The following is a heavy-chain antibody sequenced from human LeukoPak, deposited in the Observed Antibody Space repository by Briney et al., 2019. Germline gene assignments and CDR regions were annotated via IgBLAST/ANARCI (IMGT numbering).Heavy chain of an antibody. J-gene: IGHJ4*02. V-gene: IGHV1-69*06. D-gene: IGHD2-21*02. Sequence: GASVKVSCKASGGTFSSYAISWVRQAPGQGLEWMGGIIPIFGTANYAQKFQGRVTITADKSTSTAYMELSSLRSEDTAVYYCARVEAYCGGDCYSDWGQGTLVTVSS. CDR3: ARVEAYCGGDCYSD. CDR2: IIPIFGTA. CDR1: GGTFSSYA.